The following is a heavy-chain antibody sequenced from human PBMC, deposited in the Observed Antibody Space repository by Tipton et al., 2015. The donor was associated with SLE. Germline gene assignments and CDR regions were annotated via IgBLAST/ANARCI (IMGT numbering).Heavy chain of an antibody. D-gene: IGHD6-19*01. Sequence: SLRLSCAASGFTFSSYAMSWVRQAPGKGLEWVSAISGSGGSTYYADSVKGRFTISRDNAKNSLYLQMNSLRAEDTAVYYCARDQGSGFDYWGQGTLVTVSS. J-gene: IGHJ4*02. CDR2: ISGSGGST. V-gene: IGHV3-23*01. CDR1: GFTFSSYA. CDR3: ARDQGSGFDY.